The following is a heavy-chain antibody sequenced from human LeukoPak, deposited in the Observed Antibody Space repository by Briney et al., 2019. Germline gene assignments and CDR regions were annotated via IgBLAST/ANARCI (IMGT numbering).Heavy chain of an antibody. J-gene: IGHJ6*02. V-gene: IGHV1-18*01. Sequence: GASVKVSCKASGYTFASYGISWLRQAPGQGLEWVGWVSAHSGNTKYAERVQGRASMTADTSTSTAYMELRSLRSDDTALYYCARVSCGYNCHYAMDVRGQGTTVTVSS. CDR3: ARVSCGYNCHYAMDV. CDR2: VSAHSGNT. CDR1: GYTFASYG. D-gene: IGHD5-18*01.